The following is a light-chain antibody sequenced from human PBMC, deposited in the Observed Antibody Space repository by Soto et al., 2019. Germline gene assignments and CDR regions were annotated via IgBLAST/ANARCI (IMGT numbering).Light chain of an antibody. CDR1: QSVSSN. CDR3: QQRSNWPRT. CDR2: GAS. V-gene: IGKV3-11*01. J-gene: IGKJ4*01. Sequence: EIVMTQSPATLSVSPGERATLSCRASQSVSSNLAWYQQKPGQAPRLLIYGASTRATGIPARFSGSGSGTDFTLTISSLEPEDFAVYYCQQRSNWPRTFGGGTKVDI.